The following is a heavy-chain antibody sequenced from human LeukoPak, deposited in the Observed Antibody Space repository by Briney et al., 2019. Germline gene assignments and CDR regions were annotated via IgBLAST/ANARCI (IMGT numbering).Heavy chain of an antibody. V-gene: IGHV3-7*01. D-gene: IGHD3-10*01. Sequence: GGSLRLSCAASGFTFSSYWMNWVRQAPGKGLEWAANIKRDGNEKNYVDSVKGRFSISRDNAKNSLYLQMDSLRAEDTAVYYCAKEGAYPIITYDSWGQGALVTVSS. CDR2: IKRDGNEK. CDR3: AKEGAYPIITYDS. CDR1: GFTFSSYW. J-gene: IGHJ5*01.